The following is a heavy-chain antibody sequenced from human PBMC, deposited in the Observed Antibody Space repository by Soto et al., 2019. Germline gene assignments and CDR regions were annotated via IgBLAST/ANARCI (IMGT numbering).Heavy chain of an antibody. J-gene: IGHJ3*02. CDR2: INPNSGGT. CDR1: GYTFTGYY. Sequence: QVQLVQSGAEVKKPGASVKVSCKASGYTFTGYYMHWVRQAPGQGLEWMGWINPNSGGTNYAQKFQGWGTMTRDTSISTAYMELSRLRSDDTAVYYCARDSMGVATILGAFYIWGQGTMVTVSS. V-gene: IGHV1-2*04. CDR3: ARDSMGVATILGAFYI. D-gene: IGHD5-12*01.